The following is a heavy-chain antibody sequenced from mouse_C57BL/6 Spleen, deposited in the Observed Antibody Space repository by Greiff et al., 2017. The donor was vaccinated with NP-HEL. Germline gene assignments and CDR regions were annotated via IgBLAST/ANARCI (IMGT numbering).Heavy chain of an antibody. CDR3: ARSAYYGSSPYDY. V-gene: IGHV1-76*01. Sequence: QVHVKQSGAELVRPGASVKLSCKASGYTFTDYYINWVKQRPGQGLEWIARIYPGSGNTYYNEKFKGKATLTAEKSSSTAYMQLSSLTSEDSAVYFCARSAYYGSSPYDYWGQGTTLTVSS. D-gene: IGHD1-1*01. CDR2: IYPGSGNT. J-gene: IGHJ2*01. CDR1: GYTFTDYY.